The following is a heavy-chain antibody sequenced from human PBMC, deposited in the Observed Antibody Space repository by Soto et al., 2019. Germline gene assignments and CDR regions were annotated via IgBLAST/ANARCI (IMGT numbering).Heavy chain of an antibody. Sequence: GESLKISCKGSGYSFTSYWIGWVRQMPGKGLEWMGIIYPGDSDTRYSPSFQGQVTISADKSISTAYLQWSSLKASDTAMYYCAGARGYSYGYSAFDIRGKGTRVTVSS. D-gene: IGHD5-18*01. J-gene: IGHJ3*02. CDR1: GYSFTSYW. CDR2: IYPGDSDT. CDR3: AGARGYSYGYSAFDI. V-gene: IGHV5-51*01.